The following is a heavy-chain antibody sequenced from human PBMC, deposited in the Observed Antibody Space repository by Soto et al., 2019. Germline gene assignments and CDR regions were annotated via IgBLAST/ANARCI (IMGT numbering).Heavy chain of an antibody. CDR3: TRQYLGCFDP. Sequence: QLQESGPGLVKPSETLSLTCNISGGSVSDTSYYWGWIRQSPVKGLEWIANIYFNGNTYYNPSLKSRVTISLDTSKNQFSLKLTSVTAADTAVYYCTRQYLGCFDPWGQGTLVSVSS. CDR2: IYFNGNT. CDR1: GGSVSDTSYY. J-gene: IGHJ5*02. D-gene: IGHD2-2*01. V-gene: IGHV4-39*01.